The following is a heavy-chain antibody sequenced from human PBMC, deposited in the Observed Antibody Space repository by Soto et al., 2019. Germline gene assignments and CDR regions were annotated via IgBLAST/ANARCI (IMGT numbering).Heavy chain of an antibody. CDR3: ARQIYDSDTGPNFQYYFDS. Sequence: PGESLKISCKGSGYSFAGYWITWVRQKPGKGLEWMGRFDPSDYHTYYSPSFRGHVTISATKSITTVFLQWSSLRASDTAMYYCARQIYDSDTGPNFQYYFDSWGQGTPVTVSS. CDR1: GYSFAGYW. J-gene: IGHJ4*02. V-gene: IGHV5-10-1*01. CDR2: FDPSDYHT. D-gene: IGHD3-22*01.